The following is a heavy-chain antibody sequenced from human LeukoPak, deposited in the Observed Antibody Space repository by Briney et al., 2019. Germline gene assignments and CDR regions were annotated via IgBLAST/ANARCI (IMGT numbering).Heavy chain of an antibody. V-gene: IGHV1-18*01. CDR3: ARGDIMTGSFFDY. CDR1: GYLFNTYG. CDR2: IGTYNGSA. J-gene: IGHJ4*02. Sequence: ASVKVSCNASGYLFNTYGMNWVRQAPGQGLEWMGWIGTYNGSANYAQKFQGRVTMTTDTSTSTAYMQLRSLRSDDTAVYFCARGDIMTGSFFDYWGQGTLVTVSS. D-gene: IGHD3-9*01.